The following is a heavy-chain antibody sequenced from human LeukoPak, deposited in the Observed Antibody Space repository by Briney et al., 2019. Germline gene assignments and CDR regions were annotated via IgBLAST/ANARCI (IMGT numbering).Heavy chain of an antibody. V-gene: IGHV1-18*01. CDR3: ARDYGYSSSWHPIRY. CDR1: GYTFTSYG. CDR2: ISAYNGNT. J-gene: IGHJ4*02. Sequence: GASVKVSCKASGYTFTSYGISWVRQAPGQGLEWMGWISAYNGNTNYAQKLQGRVTMTTDTSTSTAYMELRSLRSDDTAVYYCARDYGYSSSWHPIRYWGQGTLVTVSS. D-gene: IGHD6-13*01.